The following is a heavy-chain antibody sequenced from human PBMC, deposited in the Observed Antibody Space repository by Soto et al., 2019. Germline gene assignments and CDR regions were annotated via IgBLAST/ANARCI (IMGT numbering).Heavy chain of an antibody. Sequence: GGSLRLSCAASGFTFSSYWMSWVRQAPGKGLEWVANIKQDGSEKYYVDSVKGRFTISRDNAKNSLYLQMNSLRAEDTAVYYCARDLGFVTYYYGSGSYGWFDPWGQGTLVTVSS. V-gene: IGHV3-7*01. D-gene: IGHD3-10*01. J-gene: IGHJ5*02. CDR3: ARDLGFVTYYYGSGSYGWFDP. CDR1: GFTFSSYW. CDR2: IKQDGSEK.